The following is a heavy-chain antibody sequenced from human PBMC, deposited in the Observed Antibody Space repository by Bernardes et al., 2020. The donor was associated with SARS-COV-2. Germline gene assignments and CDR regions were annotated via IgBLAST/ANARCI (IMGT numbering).Heavy chain of an antibody. CDR2: ISGGGLST. V-gene: IGHV3-23*01. Sequence: SLRLSCAASGFSFGSYAMSWVRQAPGKGLEWVSAISGGGLSTYYADSVKGRFTISRDNSKNTLYLQMNTLRAEDTAVYYCAKNNLRSGTYYYGMDVWGQGTTVTVSS. J-gene: IGHJ6*02. D-gene: IGHD3-10*02. CDR3: AKNNLRSGTYYYGMDV. CDR1: GFSFGSYA.